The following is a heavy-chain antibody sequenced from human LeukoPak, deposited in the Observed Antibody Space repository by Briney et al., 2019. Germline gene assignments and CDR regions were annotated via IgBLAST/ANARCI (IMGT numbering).Heavy chain of an antibody. CDR1: GVSLRSYY. CDR3: ARLYGGTSFDY. D-gene: IGHD4-23*01. Sequence: PSETLSLTCTVSGVSLRSYYWTWIRQPPGKGLEWIAYIYYSGSADYNPSLKSRVTISVDTSKNQFSLKLSSVTAADTAVYYCARLYGGTSFDYWGQGTLVTVSS. CDR2: IYYSGSA. J-gene: IGHJ4*02. V-gene: IGHV4-59*08.